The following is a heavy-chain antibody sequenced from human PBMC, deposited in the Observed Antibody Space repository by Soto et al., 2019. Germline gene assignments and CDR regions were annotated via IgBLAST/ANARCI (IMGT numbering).Heavy chain of an antibody. CDR2: LIPFLGRT. CDR1: GGTLSSYS. Sequence: QLQLIQSGPEVRKPGSSVKVSCKASGGTLSSYSVSWVRQAPGQGLEWMGRLIPFLGRTNYAQNFQGRVTFTADMSTITASIELNSLRSEDTAVYYCARTTGRPNSNWIDTWGQGTLLIVSS. J-gene: IGHJ5*02. D-gene: IGHD1-1*01. CDR3: ARTTGRPNSNWIDT. V-gene: IGHV1-69*02.